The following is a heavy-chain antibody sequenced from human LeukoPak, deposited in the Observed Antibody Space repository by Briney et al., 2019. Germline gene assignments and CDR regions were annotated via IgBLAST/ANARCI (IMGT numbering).Heavy chain of an antibody. CDR2: ISGSGGTT. Sequence: AGGSLRLSCAASGFTFSSYAMSWVRQAPGKGLEWVSGISGSGGTTDYADSVNGRITISRDNSKNTLYLQMNSLRAEDTAAYYCAKGPRYCSGGSCPYYFDYWGQGTLVTVSS. CDR1: GFTFSSYA. V-gene: IGHV3-23*01. CDR3: AKGPRYCSGGSCPYYFDY. D-gene: IGHD2-15*01. J-gene: IGHJ4*02.